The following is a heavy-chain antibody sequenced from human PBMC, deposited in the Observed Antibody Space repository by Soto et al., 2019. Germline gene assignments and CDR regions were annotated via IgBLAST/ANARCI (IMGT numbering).Heavy chain of an antibody. V-gene: IGHV3-21*01. D-gene: IGHD2-2*01. Sequence: EVELVESGGGLVKPGESLKLSCAASGFTFRTYNMLWVRQAPGKGLEWLASVSSGSSNIYYAASVKGRFTISRDNAQNSLFLQSNSLSDEDTAVYYCARQYPSASRHFDHWGQGTLVTVSA. CDR2: VSSGSSNI. CDR3: ARQYPSASRHFDH. CDR1: GFTFRTYN. J-gene: IGHJ4*02.